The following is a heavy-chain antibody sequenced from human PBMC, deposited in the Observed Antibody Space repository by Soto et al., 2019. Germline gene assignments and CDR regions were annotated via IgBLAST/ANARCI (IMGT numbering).Heavy chain of an antibody. CDR3: AKKTGYSSGAFDI. CDR1: GFMFSSYA. D-gene: IGHD3-9*01. Sequence: PVGSLRLSCAASGFMFSSYAMSWVRQAPGRGLEWVSAISNSGGTTYYADSVKGRFTISRDNSKHTLYLQMNSLRAEDTAVYYCAKKTGYSSGAFDIWGQGTMVTVSS. CDR2: ISNSGGTT. V-gene: IGHV3-23*01. J-gene: IGHJ3*02.